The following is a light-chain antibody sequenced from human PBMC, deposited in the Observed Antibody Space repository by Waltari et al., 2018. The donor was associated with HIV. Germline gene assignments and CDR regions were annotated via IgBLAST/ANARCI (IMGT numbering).Light chain of an antibody. V-gene: IGLV8-61*01. Sequence: QTVVTKEPPFSVSPGRTVTLTCGLTSALVATSYSPTRYQQTPGQAPRTLIYSTNTRSSGVPDRFSGSILGNKAALTITGAQADDESDYYCALYMGSGIRVFGGGTKLTVL. CDR1: SALVATSYS. CDR3: ALYMGSGIRV. CDR2: STN. J-gene: IGLJ2*01.